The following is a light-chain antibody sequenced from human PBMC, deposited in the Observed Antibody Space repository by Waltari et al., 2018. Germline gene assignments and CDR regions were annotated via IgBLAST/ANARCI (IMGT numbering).Light chain of an antibody. Sequence: DIKMNQSPSTMSASVGERVTITCRATQSIGTYLNWYKHKPGRAPELLIYAASTLQGGVPSWFSGSGSEKHFTLAISSLQREDFATYYCQQSYTTPRTFGQGTKVEIK. CDR3: QQSYTTPRT. CDR2: AAS. CDR1: QSIGTY. J-gene: IGKJ1*01. V-gene: IGKV1-39*01.